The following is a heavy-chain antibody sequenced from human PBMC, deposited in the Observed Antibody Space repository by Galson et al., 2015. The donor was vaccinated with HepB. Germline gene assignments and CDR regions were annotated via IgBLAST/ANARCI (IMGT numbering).Heavy chain of an antibody. CDR2: IIPIFGTA. J-gene: IGHJ4*02. Sequence: SVKVSCKASGGTFSSYAISWVRQAPGQGLEWMGGIIPIFGTANYAQKFQGRVTITADESTSTAYMELSSLRSEDTAVYYCARDALIGAGSTSCFDYWGQGTLVTVSS. CDR1: GGTFSSYA. CDR3: ARDALIGAGSTSCFDY. D-gene: IGHD2-2*01. V-gene: IGHV1-69*13.